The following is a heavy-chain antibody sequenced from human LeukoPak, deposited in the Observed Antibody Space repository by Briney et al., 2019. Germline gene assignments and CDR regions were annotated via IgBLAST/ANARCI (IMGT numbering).Heavy chain of an antibody. CDR3: ARAPTVTTQNWFDP. D-gene: IGHD4-17*01. J-gene: IGHJ5*02. CDR1: GYTFTSYA. V-gene: IGHV1-3*01. Sequence: GASVTVSCKASGYTFTSYAMHWVRQAPGQRLEWMGWINAGNGNTKYSQKFQGRVTITRDTSASTAYMELSSLRSEDTAVYYCARAPTVTTQNWFDPWGQGTLVTVSS. CDR2: INAGNGNT.